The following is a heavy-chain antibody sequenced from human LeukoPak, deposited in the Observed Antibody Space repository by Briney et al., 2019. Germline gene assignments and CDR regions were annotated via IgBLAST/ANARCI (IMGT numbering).Heavy chain of an antibody. V-gene: IGHV4-39*07. J-gene: IGHJ4*02. Sequence: SETLSLTCTVSGGSISSSSYYWGWIRQPPGKGLEWIGSIYYSGSTYYNPSLKSRITISVDTSKSQFSLELSSVTAADTAVYYCARSGLSRFGFWGQGTLVTVSS. CDR2: IYYSGST. CDR3: ARSGLSRFGF. D-gene: IGHD2/OR15-2a*01. CDR1: GGSISSSSYY.